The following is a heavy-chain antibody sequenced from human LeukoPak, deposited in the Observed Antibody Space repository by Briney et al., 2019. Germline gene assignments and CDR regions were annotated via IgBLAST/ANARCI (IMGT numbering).Heavy chain of an antibody. CDR1: GFTFSSYS. V-gene: IGHV3-21*01. CDR2: ISSSSSYI. J-gene: IGHJ6*03. CDR3: ARVFNYYYYMDV. Sequence: GGSLRLSCAASGFTFSSYSMNWVRQAPGKGLEWVSSISSSSSYIYYADSVKGRFTISRDNAKNSLYLQMNSLRAEDTAVYYCARVFNYYYYMDVWGKGTTVTVSS.